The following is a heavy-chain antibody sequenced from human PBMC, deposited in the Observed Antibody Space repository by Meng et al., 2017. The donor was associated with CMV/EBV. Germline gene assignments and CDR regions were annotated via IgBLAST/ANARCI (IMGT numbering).Heavy chain of an antibody. D-gene: IGHD2-2*02. J-gene: IGHJ2*01. V-gene: IGHV4-34*01. CDR1: FSGYY. Sequence: FSGYYWGWIRQPPGKGLGWIGEINHSVSTNYNPSPKSRVTISVDTSKNQFSLKLSSVTAADTAVYYCARGEIVVVPAAIRFNWYFDLWGRGTLVTVSS. CDR2: INHSVST. CDR3: ARGEIVVVPAAIRFNWYFDL.